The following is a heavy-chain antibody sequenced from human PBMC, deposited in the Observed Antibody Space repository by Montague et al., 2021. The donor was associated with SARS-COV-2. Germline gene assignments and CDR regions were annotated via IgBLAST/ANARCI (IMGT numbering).Heavy chain of an antibody. CDR2: INHSGSA. J-gene: IGHJ6*02. CDR3: ARVRYDGSGTSLGMDV. CDR1: GGSISGYY. V-gene: IGHV4-34*01. D-gene: IGHD3-10*01. Sequence: SETLSLTCAVSGGSISGYYWSWIRQPPGTGQEWIGDINHSGSANYNPSLKSRVTISIDTSKNQFSLKLSSVTAAATAVYYCARVRYDGSGTSLGMDVWGQGTTVTVSS.